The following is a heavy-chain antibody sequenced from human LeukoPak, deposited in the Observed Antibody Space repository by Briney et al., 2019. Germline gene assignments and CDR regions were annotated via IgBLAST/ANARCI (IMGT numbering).Heavy chain of an antibody. CDR2: IYYSGST. CDR1: GGSISSYY. J-gene: IGHJ6*03. D-gene: IGHD2-2*02. Sequence: TSETLSLTCTVSGGSISSYYWSWIRQPPGKGLEWIGYIYYSGSTNYNPSLKSRVTISVDTSKNQFSLKLSSVTAADTAVYYCARSSTSCYTCYYYYMDVWGKGTTVTVSS. CDR3: ARSSTSCYTCYYYYMDV. V-gene: IGHV4-59*01.